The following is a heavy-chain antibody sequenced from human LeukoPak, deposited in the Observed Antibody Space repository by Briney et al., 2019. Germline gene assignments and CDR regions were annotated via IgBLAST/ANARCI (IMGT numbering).Heavy chain of an antibody. J-gene: IGHJ4*02. Sequence: GGSLRLSCAASGFTFSSYGMSWVRQAPRKGLEWVSSISGSGGSTNYADSVKGRFTISRDNSKNTLYLQMNSLRAEDTAVYYCAKSSGSSNWYEFDYWGQGTLVTVSS. CDR2: ISGSGGST. D-gene: IGHD6-13*01. V-gene: IGHV3-23*01. CDR3: AKSSGSSNWYEFDY. CDR1: GFTFSSYG.